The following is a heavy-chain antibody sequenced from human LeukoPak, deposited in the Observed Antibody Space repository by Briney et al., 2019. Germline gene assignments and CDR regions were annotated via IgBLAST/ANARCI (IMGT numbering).Heavy chain of an antibody. CDR3: ATLPSPNYYDSSGYYPDY. CDR2: FDPEDGET. J-gene: IGHJ4*02. V-gene: IGHV1-24*01. Sequence: PEASVKVSCKVSGYTLTELSMHWVRQAPGKGLEWMGGFDPEDGETIYAQKFQGRVTMTEDTSTDTAYMELSSLRSEDTAVYYCATLPSPNYYDSSGYYPDYWGQGTLVTVSS. D-gene: IGHD3-22*01. CDR1: GYTLTELS.